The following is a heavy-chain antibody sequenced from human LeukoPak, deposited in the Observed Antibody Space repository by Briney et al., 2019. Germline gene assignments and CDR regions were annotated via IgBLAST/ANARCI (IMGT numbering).Heavy chain of an antibody. CDR3: AKDRTVAGTSGFDY. CDR2: IWYDGSNK. J-gene: IGHJ4*02. CDR1: GFTFRNYG. Sequence: PGGSLRLSCAASGFTFRNYGMHWVRQAPGKGLEWVALIWYDGSNKYYVDSVKGRFTISRDNSENSLNLQLNSLRAEDTAVYYCAKDRTVAGTSGFDYWGQGTLVTVSS. D-gene: IGHD6-13*01. V-gene: IGHV3-33*06.